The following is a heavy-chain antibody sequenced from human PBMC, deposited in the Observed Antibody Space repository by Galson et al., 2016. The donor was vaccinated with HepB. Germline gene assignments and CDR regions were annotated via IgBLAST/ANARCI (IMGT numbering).Heavy chain of an antibody. CDR3: ANYKGDGWFDP. CDR1: GFTFGSYA. CDR2: ISGSGGST. V-gene: IGHV3-23*01. J-gene: IGHJ5*02. D-gene: IGHD5-24*01. Sequence: SLRLSCAASGFTFGSYAMSWVRQAPGKGQEWVSGISGSGGSTYYADSVKGHFTISRDNSKNTLYLQMNSLRAEDTAVYDCANYKGDGWFDPWGQGTLVTVPS.